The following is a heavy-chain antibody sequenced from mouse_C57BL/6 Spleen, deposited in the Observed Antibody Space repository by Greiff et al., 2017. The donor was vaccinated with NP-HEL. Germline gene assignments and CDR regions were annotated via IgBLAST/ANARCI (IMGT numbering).Heavy chain of an antibody. CDR3: TTPIYYGYPYAMDY. D-gene: IGHD2-2*01. Sequence: EVQLQQSGAELVRPGASVKLSCTASGFNIKDDYMHWVKQRPEQGLEWIGWIDPENGDPESASKFQGKATITADTSSNTAYLQLSSLTSEDTAVYYCTTPIYYGYPYAMDYWGQGTSVTVSS. V-gene: IGHV14-4*01. CDR1: GFNIKDDY. CDR2: IDPENGDP. J-gene: IGHJ4*01.